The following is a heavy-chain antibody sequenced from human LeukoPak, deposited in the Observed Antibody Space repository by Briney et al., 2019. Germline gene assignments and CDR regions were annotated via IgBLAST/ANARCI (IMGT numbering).Heavy chain of an antibody. D-gene: IGHD5-18*01. CDR1: GYTFTGYY. CDR2: INPNSGGT. Sequence: GASVKVSCKVSGYTFTGYYMHWVRQAPGQGLEWMGWINPNSGGTNYAQKFQGRVTMTRDTSISTAYMELSRLRSDDTAVYYCARGHYTAMVPGPVRDYYYYYMDVWGKGTTVTVSS. CDR3: ARGHYTAMVPGPVRDYYYYYMDV. V-gene: IGHV1-2*02. J-gene: IGHJ6*03.